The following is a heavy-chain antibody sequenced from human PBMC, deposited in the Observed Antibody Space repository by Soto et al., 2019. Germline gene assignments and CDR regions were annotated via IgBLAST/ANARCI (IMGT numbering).Heavy chain of an antibody. V-gene: IGHV4-4*02. CDR1: CGSIDSSNW. CDR3: SKWHPMEP. CDR2: ISRTGST. J-gene: IGHJ4*02. D-gene: IGHD3-10*01. Sequence: SETLSLTCTVSCGSIDSSNWRTRARQTPGKGLEWIGEISRTGSTNYNPSLGGRVTMSVDRSNNQFFVKVNSVIAADTAVYYCSKWHPMEPWGQGILVTVSS.